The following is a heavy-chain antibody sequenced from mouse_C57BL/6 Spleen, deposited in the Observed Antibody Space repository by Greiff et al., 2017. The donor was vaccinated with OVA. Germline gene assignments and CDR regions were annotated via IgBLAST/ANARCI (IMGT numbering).Heavy chain of an antibody. J-gene: IGHJ3*01. CDR3: ARGGDTTVASGFAY. D-gene: IGHD1-1*01. CDR2: LNPGSGGT. Sequence: VQLQQSGAELVRPGPSVKVSCKASGYAFTNYLIEWVKQRPGQGLEWIGVLNPGSGGTNYNEKFKGKATLTADNSSSTAYMQLRILTSEDAAVYVCARGGDTTVASGFAYWGQGTLVTVSA. V-gene: IGHV1-54*01. CDR1: GYAFTNYL.